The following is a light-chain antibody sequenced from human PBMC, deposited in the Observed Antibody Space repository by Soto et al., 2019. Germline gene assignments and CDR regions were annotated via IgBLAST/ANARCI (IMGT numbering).Light chain of an antibody. V-gene: IGKV3-11*01. CDR3: QQRTNWPSST. CDR1: QSVRSY. J-gene: IGKJ5*01. Sequence: EIVLTQSPATLSLSPGATATLSCRASQSVRSYLAWYQQKPGQVPRLLIHAASTRATGIPARFSGSGSGTDFTLTISSLEPEDFAVYYCQQRTNWPSSTFGQGTRLAIK. CDR2: AAS.